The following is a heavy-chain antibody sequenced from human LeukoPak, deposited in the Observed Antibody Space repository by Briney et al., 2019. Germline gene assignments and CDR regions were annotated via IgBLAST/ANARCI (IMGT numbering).Heavy chain of an antibody. D-gene: IGHD3-10*01. CDR3: VRGPYGSGISNWFDP. Sequence: SETLSLTCTVSGVSISSSNSYWGWIRQPPGKGLEWIGEINHSGSTNYNPSLKSRVTISVDTSKNQFSLKLTSVTAADTAVYYCVRGPYGSGISNWFDPWGQGTLVIVSS. CDR2: INHSGST. V-gene: IGHV4-39*07. CDR1: GVSISSSNSY. J-gene: IGHJ5*02.